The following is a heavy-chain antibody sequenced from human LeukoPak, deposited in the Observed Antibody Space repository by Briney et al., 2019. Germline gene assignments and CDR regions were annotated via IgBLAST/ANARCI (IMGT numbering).Heavy chain of an antibody. Sequence: SETLSLTCAVYGGSFSGYYWSWIRQPPGKGLEWIGEINHSGSTNYNPSLKSRVTISVDTSKNQFSLKLSSVTAADTAVYYCARRMMVRGAPHSWGQGTLVTVSS. CDR3: ARRMMVRGAPHS. D-gene: IGHD3-10*01. CDR1: GGSFSGYY. CDR2: INHSGST. V-gene: IGHV4-34*01. J-gene: IGHJ4*02.